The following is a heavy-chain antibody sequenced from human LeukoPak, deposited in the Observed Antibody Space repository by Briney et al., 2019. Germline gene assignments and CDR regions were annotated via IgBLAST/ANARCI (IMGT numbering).Heavy chain of an antibody. CDR2: ISSGGST. CDR1: GGSISSSGYD. V-gene: IGHV4-39*01. J-gene: IGHJ4*02. Sequence: SETLSLTCTVSGGSISSSGYDWGWIRQPPGKGLEWIGSISSGGSTHYTPSLKSRVTISVEKSKNQFSLKLSSVTAADTAVYYCARRSYDGSGYYYVDYWGQGTLVTVSS. CDR3: ARRSYDGSGYYYVDY. D-gene: IGHD3-22*01.